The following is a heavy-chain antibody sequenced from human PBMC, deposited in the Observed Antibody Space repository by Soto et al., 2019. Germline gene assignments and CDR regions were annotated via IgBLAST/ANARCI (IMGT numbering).Heavy chain of an antibody. J-gene: IGHJ4*02. D-gene: IGHD1-26*01. CDR1: GGSIGSYH. CDR2: IHYSGIT. CDR3: ARHSGVSGTLSDYFDH. V-gene: IGHV4-59*08. Sequence: QVQLQESGPGLVKPSETLSLTCTVSGGSIGSYHWSWIRQPPGKGLEWIGYIHYSGITNYNPSLKRRVAISGDTSQNQFSLKLSSVTAADTAVYYCARHSGVSGTLSDYFDHWGQGTLVTVSS.